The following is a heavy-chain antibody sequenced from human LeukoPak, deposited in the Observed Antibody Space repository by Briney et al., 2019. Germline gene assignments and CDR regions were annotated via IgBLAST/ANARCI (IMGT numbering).Heavy chain of an antibody. CDR3: AWRLRGRALDH. D-gene: IGHD6-25*01. J-gene: IGHJ4*02. Sequence: PSETLSLTCAVYGESFSDYYWSWIRQPPGNGTEWIGEITHGGSTNYNPSLNNPITISVDPSKNQFSLKLSSVTAADTAVCYCAWRLRGRALDHWGQGTLLTVSS. CDR2: ITHGGST. V-gene: IGHV4-34*01. CDR1: GESFSDYY.